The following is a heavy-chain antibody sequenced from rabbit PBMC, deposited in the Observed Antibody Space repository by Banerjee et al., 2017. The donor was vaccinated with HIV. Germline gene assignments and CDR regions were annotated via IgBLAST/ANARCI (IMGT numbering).Heavy chain of an antibody. CDR1: GFSFSSSYW. V-gene: IGHV1S45*01. CDR3: VRRYSSGWGNL. D-gene: IGHD4-1*01. J-gene: IGHJ4*01. Sequence: QEQLEESGGDLVKPEGSLTLTCTASGFSFSSSYWISWVRQAPGKGLEWIACIYAGSSGSTYYASWAKGRFTISKSSSTTGTLQMTSLTAADTATYFCVRRYSSGWGNLWGPGTLVTVS. CDR2: IYAGSSGST.